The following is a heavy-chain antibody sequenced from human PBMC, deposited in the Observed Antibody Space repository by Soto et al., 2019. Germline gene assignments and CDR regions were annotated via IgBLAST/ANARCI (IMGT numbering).Heavy chain of an antibody. CDR2: IGRGRSTKYI. Sequence: PGGSLRLSCAASGYTLSDYSMNWVRQAPGKGLEWISHIGRGRSTKYIFYSDSVRGRFTISRDDAKSSLFLQLNSLRDEDTAVYYCVRDRDWAFDIWGQGTMVTVSS. CDR1: GYTLSDYS. V-gene: IGHV3-48*02. D-gene: IGHD3-9*01. CDR3: VRDRDWAFDI. J-gene: IGHJ3*02.